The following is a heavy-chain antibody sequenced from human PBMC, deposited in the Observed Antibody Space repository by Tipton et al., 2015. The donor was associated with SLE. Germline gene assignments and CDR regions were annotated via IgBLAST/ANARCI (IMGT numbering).Heavy chain of an antibody. CDR1: GFSFSDSY. V-gene: IGHV3-11*01. CDR3: VRATIFGVVPASAFDI. D-gene: IGHD3-3*01. Sequence: SLRLSCVGSGFSFSDSYMCWIRQAPGKGLEWISYITTSGHTIYYADSVQGRFTISRDNAKNSLFLQMDNLRAEDTAVYYCVRATIFGVVPASAFDIWGQGTMVTVSS. J-gene: IGHJ3*02. CDR2: ITTSGHTI.